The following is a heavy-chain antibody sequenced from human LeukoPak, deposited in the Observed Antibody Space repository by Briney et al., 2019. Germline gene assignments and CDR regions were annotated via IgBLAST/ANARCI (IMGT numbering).Heavy chain of an antibody. V-gene: IGHV1-18*01. J-gene: IGHJ6*03. CDR1: GYTFTSYG. CDR2: ISTYNGNT. CDR3: ARMGTPFYYYYMDV. Sequence: ASVEVSCKASGYTFTSYGVSWVRQAPGQGLEWMGWISTYNGNTNYAQKLQDRVTMTTDTSTSTAYMELRSLRSDDTAVYYCARMGTPFYYYYMDVWGTGATVTVSS. D-gene: IGHD1-1*01.